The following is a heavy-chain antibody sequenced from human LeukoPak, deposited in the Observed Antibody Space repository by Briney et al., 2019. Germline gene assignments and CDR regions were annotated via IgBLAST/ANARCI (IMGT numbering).Heavy chain of an antibody. D-gene: IGHD6-19*01. CDR2: INPNSGGT. Sequence: ASVKVSCKASGYTFTGYYMRWVRQAPGQGLEWMGWINPNSGGTNYAQKFQGRVTMTRDTSISTAYMELSRLRSDDTAVYYCARSIAVAGIIWFDPWGQGTLVTVSS. CDR1: GYTFTGYY. J-gene: IGHJ5*02. V-gene: IGHV1-2*02. CDR3: ARSIAVAGIIWFDP.